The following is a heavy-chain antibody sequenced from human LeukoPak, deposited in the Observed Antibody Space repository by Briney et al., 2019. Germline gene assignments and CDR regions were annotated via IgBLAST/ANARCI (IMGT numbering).Heavy chain of an antibody. V-gene: IGHV1-46*01. Sequence: ASVKVSCKASGYTFTKYYMHWVRQAPGQVLEWMGMISPSGGSTSYPQKFQDRVTLTRDTSTSTVYMELSSLRSEDTALYFCARDRVAGTYYFDFWGPGTLVTVSS. CDR3: ARDRVAGTYYFDF. J-gene: IGHJ4*02. D-gene: IGHD6-19*01. CDR1: GYTFTKYY. CDR2: ISPSGGST.